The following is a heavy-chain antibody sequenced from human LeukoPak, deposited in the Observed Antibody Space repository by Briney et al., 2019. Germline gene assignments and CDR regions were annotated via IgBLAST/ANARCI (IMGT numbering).Heavy chain of an antibody. V-gene: IGHV3-23*01. J-gene: IGHJ2*01. CDR2: SGGDGGST. Sequence: GGSLRLSCAASGFTFDDYEMSWVRQAPGKGLEWVSASGGDGGSTYADSVKGRFTISRDNSKNTLYLQMNSLRAEDTATYYCAKALNYWYFDLWGRGNLVTVSS. CDR1: GFTFDDYE. CDR3: AKALNYWYFDL.